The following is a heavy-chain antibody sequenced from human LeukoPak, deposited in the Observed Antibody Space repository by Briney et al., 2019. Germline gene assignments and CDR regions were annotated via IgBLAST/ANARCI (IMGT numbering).Heavy chain of an antibody. J-gene: IGHJ4*02. CDR2: IWYDGSNK. Sequence: GRSLRLSCAASGFTFSSYGMHWVRQAPGKGLEWVAVIWYDGSNKYYADSVKGRFTISRDNSKNTLYLQMNSLSAEDTALYYCAIDPADYYETNSLDFWGQGTPVTVSS. CDR3: AIDPADYYETNSLDF. D-gene: IGHD3-22*01. V-gene: IGHV3-33*01. CDR1: GFTFSSYG.